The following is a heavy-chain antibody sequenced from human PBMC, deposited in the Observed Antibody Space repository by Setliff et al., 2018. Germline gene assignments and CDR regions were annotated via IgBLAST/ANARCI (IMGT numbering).Heavy chain of an antibody. CDR2: IYWNDEK. V-gene: IGHV2-5*01. D-gene: IGHD2-21*01. J-gene: IGHJ4*02. CDR3: AHIAGGGNSPRHDY. CDR1: STSLVG. Sequence: SGPTLVNPTQTLTLTCTFSSTSLVGVGWIRQPPGKALEWLALIYWNDEKRYSPSLKSRLTITKDTSKIQVVLTMTNMDPVDTATYYCAHIAGGGNSPRHDYWGQGTLVTVSS.